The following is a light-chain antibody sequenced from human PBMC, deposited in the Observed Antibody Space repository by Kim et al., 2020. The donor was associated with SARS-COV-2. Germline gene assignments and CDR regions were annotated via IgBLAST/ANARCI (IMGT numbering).Light chain of an antibody. CDR1: SSNIGNNS. CDR3: GTWDSSLRVVV. V-gene: IGLV1-51*01. J-gene: IGLJ2*01. CDR2: DND. Sequence: GKMVTSSCSGSSSNIGNNSVSWYQHLPATAPKLLIYDNDKRPSGIPDRFSGSKSGTSATLGISGLQTGDEADYYCGTWDSSLRVVVFGGGTQLTVL.